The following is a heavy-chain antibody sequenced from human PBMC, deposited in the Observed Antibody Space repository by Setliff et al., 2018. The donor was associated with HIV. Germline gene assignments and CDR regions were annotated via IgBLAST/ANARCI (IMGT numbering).Heavy chain of an antibody. D-gene: IGHD2-15*01. J-gene: IGHJ3*02. Sequence: PGGSLRLSCAASGFTFSSYWMHWVRQAPGKGLVWVFGMNTDGSSTRYADSVKGRFTISRDNSKNTLYLQMNSLRAEDTAVYYCAKDQAVVTPRYDAFDIWGQGTMVTVSS. CDR2: MNTDGSST. CDR1: GFTFSSYW. CDR3: AKDQAVVTPRYDAFDI. V-gene: IGHV3-74*01.